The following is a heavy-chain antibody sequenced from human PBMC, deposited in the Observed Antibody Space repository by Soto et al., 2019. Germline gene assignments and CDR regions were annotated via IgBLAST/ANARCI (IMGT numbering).Heavy chain of an antibody. Sequence: GGSLRLSCAASGFTFSAYGMHWVRQAPGKGLERVAVISNDGNNKYHADSVRGRFYISRDVSENILYLQMNSLRVDDTALYYCTRETIAGTTGLDSWGPGTLVTVSS. CDR3: TRETIAGTTGLDS. D-gene: IGHD1-1*01. CDR1: GFTFSAYG. CDR2: ISNDGNNK. V-gene: IGHV3-30*03. J-gene: IGHJ4*02.